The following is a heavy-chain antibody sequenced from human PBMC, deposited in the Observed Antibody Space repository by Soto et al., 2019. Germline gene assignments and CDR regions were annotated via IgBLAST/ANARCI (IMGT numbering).Heavy chain of an antibody. J-gene: IGHJ6*02. CDR3: SRSPLDADYYYGMDV. V-gene: IGHV3-21*01. D-gene: IGHD2-2*03. CDR1: GFTFSSYS. Sequence: GGSLRLSCAASGFTFSSYSMNWVRQAPGKGLEWVSSISSSSSYIYYADSVKGRFTISRDNAKNSLYLQMNSLRDEDTAVYYCSRSPLDADYYYGMDVWGQGTTVTVSS. CDR2: ISSSSSYI.